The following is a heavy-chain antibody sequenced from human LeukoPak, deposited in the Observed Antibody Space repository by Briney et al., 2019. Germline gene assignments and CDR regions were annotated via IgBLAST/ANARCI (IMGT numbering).Heavy chain of an antibody. CDR2: IYTSGST. J-gene: IGHJ6*02. D-gene: IGHD3-16*01. CDR3: ARDQGGVDVDPYYYGMDV. CDR1: GGSISSYY. V-gene: IGHV4-4*07. Sequence: PSETLSLTCTVSGGSISSYYWSWIRQPAGKGLEWIGRIYTSGSTNYNPSLKSRVTMSVDTSKNQFSLKLSSVTAADTAVYYCARDQGGVDVDPYYYGMDVWGQGTTVTVSS.